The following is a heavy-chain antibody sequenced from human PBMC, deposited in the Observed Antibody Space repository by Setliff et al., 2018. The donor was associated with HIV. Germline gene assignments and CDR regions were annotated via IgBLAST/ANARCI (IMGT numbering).Heavy chain of an antibody. CDR2: ISAYNGST. CDR1: GYTFSSYG. Sequence: ASVKVSCKASGYTFSSYGISWVRQAPGQGVEWMGWISAYNGSTNYAQKLQGRVTMTTDTSTNTAYLELRGLRSDDTAIYYCAREHGTSWPYFDFWGQGTLVTVSS. J-gene: IGHJ4*02. CDR3: AREHGTSWPYFDF. V-gene: IGHV1-18*01.